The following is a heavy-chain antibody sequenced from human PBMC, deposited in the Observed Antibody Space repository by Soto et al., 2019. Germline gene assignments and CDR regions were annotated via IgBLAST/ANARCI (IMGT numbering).Heavy chain of an antibody. CDR1: GYTFTSYG. Sequence: ASVKVSCKASGYTFTSYGISWVRQAPGQGLEWMGWISAYNGNTNYAQKLQGRVTMTTDTSTSTAYMELRSLRSDDTAVYYCARDSSSYLFVDYYGMDVWGQGTTVTVSS. CDR2: ISAYNGNT. V-gene: IGHV1-18*01. D-gene: IGHD6-6*01. CDR3: ARDSSSYLFVDYYGMDV. J-gene: IGHJ6*02.